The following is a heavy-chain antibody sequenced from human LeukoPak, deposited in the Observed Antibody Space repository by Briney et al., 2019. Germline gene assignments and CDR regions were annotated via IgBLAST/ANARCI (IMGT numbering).Heavy chain of an antibody. Sequence: ASVKVSCKASGYTFTTYYMHWVRQAPGQGLEWMGIINPSGGSTSYAQKFQGRVTMTRDMSTSTVYMELSSLRSEDTAVYYCARDLGGTLDYWGKGTTVTISS. J-gene: IGHJ6*04. CDR1: GYTFTTYY. CDR3: ARDLGGTLDY. D-gene: IGHD3-16*01. V-gene: IGHV1-46*01. CDR2: INPSGGST.